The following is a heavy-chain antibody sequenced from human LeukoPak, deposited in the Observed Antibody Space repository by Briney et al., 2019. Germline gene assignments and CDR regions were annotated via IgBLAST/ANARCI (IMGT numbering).Heavy chain of an antibody. J-gene: IGHJ4*02. Sequence: SETLSPTCAVSGGSISSSNWWSWVRQPPGKGLEWIGEIYHSGSTNYNPSLKSRVTTSVDTSKNQFSLKLSSVTAADTAVYYCARSGDRGAFPDYWGQGTLVTVSS. CDR3: ARSGDRGAFPDY. V-gene: IGHV4-4*02. CDR1: GGSISSSNW. CDR2: IYHSGST. D-gene: IGHD2-21*01.